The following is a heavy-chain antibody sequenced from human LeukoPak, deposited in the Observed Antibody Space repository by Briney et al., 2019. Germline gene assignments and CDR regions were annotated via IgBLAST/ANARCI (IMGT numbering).Heavy chain of an antibody. CDR1: GFTFSSYS. Sequence: GGSLRLSCAASGFTFSSYSMNWVRQAPGKGLEWVSSISSSSSYIYYADSVKGRFIISRDNAKNSLYLQMNSLRGEGTAVYYCAREAQGSPRGAFDIWGQGTMVTVSS. CDR2: ISSSSSYI. J-gene: IGHJ3*02. CDR3: AREAQGSPRGAFDI. D-gene: IGHD1-26*01. V-gene: IGHV3-21*01.